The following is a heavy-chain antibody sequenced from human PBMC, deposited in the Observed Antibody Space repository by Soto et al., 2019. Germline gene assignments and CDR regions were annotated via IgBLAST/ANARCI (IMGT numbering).Heavy chain of an antibody. D-gene: IGHD6-13*01. J-gene: IGHJ4*02. V-gene: IGHV1-69*04. CDR3: ARDEDSSSWYGYFDY. Sequence: ASVKVSCKASGGTFSSYATSWVRQAPGQGLEWMGRIIPILGIANYAQKFQGRVTITADKSTSTAYMELSSLRSEDTAVYYCARDEDSSSWYGYFDYWGQGTLVTVSS. CDR1: GGTFSSYA. CDR2: IIPILGIA.